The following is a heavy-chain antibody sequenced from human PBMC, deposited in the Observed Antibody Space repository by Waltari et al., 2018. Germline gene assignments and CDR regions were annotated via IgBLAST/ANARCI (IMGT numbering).Heavy chain of an antibody. J-gene: IGHJ5*02. Sequence: QLQLQESGPGLLKPSETLSLTCSVSGGSISGSTYYWDWFRQPPGKGSEWIGNIYHSGTTFYNPSLKSRVAMSVDTSKNQFSLRLNSVTAADTAVYFCVRQGQQLSNCWFDPWGQGILVTVSS. V-gene: IGHV4-39*01. CDR1: GGSISGSTYY. CDR2: IYHSGTT. D-gene: IGHD6-13*01. CDR3: VRQGQQLSNCWFDP.